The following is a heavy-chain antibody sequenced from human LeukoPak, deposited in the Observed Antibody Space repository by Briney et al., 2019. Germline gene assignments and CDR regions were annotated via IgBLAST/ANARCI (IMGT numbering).Heavy chain of an antibody. CDR1: GFMFSSYA. CDR2: ISYSGGGT. J-gene: IGHJ4*02. V-gene: IGHV3-23*01. Sequence: GRSLRLSCAASGFMFSSYAMSWVRQAPGKGLEWVSGISYSGGGTYYADSVKGRFTISRDNPKNTLSLQMNSLRAEDTAVYYCAKGGSSGWSGSRFDYWGQGTLVTVSS. CDR3: AKGGSSGWSGSRFDY. D-gene: IGHD6-19*01.